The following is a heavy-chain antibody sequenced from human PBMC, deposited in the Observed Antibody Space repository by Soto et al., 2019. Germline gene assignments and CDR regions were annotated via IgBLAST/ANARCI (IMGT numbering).Heavy chain of an antibody. CDR2: IWYDGSNK. J-gene: IGHJ5*02. D-gene: IGHD6-13*01. CDR1: GFTFSSYG. Sequence: GGSLRLSCAASGFTFSSYGMHWVRQAPGKGLEWVAVIWYDGSNKYYADSVKGRFTISRDNSKNTLYLQMNSLRAEDTAVYYCARDRRSSSWYPASINWFDPWGQGTLVTVSS. CDR3: ARDRRSSSWYPASINWFDP. V-gene: IGHV3-33*01.